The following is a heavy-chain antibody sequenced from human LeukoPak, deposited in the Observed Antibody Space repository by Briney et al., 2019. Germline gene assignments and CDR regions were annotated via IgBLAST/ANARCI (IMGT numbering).Heavy chain of an antibody. Sequence: GGSLRLSCAASGFTFSSYSMNWVRQGPGKGLEWVSSISSSSYYIYYADSVKGRFTISRDNAKNSLYLQMNSLRAEDTAVYYCARGYDYAFDYWGQGTLVTVSS. J-gene: IGHJ4*02. CDR3: ARGYDYAFDY. D-gene: IGHD3-16*01. CDR2: ISSSSYYI. CDR1: GFTFSSYS. V-gene: IGHV3-21*06.